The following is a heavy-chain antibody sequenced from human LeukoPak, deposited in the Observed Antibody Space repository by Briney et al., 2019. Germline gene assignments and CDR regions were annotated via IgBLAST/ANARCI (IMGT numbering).Heavy chain of an antibody. D-gene: IGHD3-10*01. CDR1: GGSISSGSYY. V-gene: IGHV4-61*02. CDR2: IYTSGST. CDR3: ARDTAGRLRGWFDP. Sequence: SESLSLTCIVSGGSISSGSYYWSWLRQPAGKGLEWIGRIYTSGSTNYNPSLKSRVTISVDTSKNRFSLKLSSVTAADTAVYYCARDTAGRLRGWFDPWGQGTLVTVSS. J-gene: IGHJ5*02.